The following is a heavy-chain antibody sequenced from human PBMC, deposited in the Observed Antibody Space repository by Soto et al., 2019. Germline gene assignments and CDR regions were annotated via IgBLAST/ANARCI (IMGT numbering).Heavy chain of an antibody. CDR3: ARLRRDYIWGSYPNTEFDY. CDR1: GGSFSGYY. V-gene: IGHV4-34*01. J-gene: IGHJ4*02. CDR2: INHSGST. D-gene: IGHD3-16*02. Sequence: PSETLSLTCAVYGGSFSGYYLSWIRQPPGKGLEWIGEINHSGSTNYNPSLKSRVTISVDTSKNQFSLKLSSVTAADTAVYYCARLRRDYIWGSYPNTEFDYWGQGTLVTVSS.